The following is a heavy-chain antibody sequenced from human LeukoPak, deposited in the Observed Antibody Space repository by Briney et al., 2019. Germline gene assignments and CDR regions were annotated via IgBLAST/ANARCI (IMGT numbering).Heavy chain of an antibody. CDR3: ARHDSFIPY. J-gene: IGHJ4*02. D-gene: IGHD3-16*02. V-gene: IGHV3-23*01. CDR2: ISDSGGST. CDR1: GFTFSDYA. Sequence: GGSLRLSCVASGFTFSDYAMSWVRQAPGKGLEWVSGISDSGGSTYYADSVKGRCTISRGNSKNTVSLQMNNLRAEDTAVYFCARHDSFIPYWGQGTLVTVTS.